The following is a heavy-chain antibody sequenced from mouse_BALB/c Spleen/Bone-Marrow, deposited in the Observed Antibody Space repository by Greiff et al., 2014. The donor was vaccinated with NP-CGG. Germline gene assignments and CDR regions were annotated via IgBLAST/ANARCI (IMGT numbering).Heavy chain of an antibody. CDR3: AWGCYGSAYYFDD. CDR1: GYSFTGYY. D-gene: IGHD6-1*01. Sequence: LVKTGASVKISCKASGYSFTGYYIHWVKQSHGKSLEWIGYISCYNGATSYNQKFKGKATFTVDTTSSTAYMQFNILTCKESADYYSAWGCYGSAYYFDDWGQGTTLTVSS. V-gene: IGHV1S34*01. CDR2: ISCYNGAT. J-gene: IGHJ2*01.